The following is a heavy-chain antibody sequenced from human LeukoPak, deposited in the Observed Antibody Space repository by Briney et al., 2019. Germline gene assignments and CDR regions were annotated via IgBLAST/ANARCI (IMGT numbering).Heavy chain of an antibody. CDR2: IKQDGSEK. V-gene: IGHV3-7*01. CDR1: GFTFSSYG. CDR3: ASEDLADAFDI. Sequence: GGSLRLSCAASGFTFSSYGMHWVRQAPGKGLEWVANIKQDGSEKYYVDSAKGRFTISRDNAKNSLYLQMNSLRAEDTAVYYCASEDLADAFDIWGQGTMVTVSS. J-gene: IGHJ3*02.